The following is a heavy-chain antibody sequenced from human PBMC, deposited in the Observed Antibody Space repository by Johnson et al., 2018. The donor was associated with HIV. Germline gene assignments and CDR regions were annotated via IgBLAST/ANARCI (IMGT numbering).Heavy chain of an antibody. CDR3: ASRSYGYVRHAFDM. CDR2: IKSKTDGGTA. J-gene: IGHJ3*02. D-gene: IGHD5-18*01. V-gene: IGHV3-15*01. Sequence: VQLVESGGGLVKPGGSLRLSCAASGFTFSDYYMSWIRQAPGKGLEWVGRIKSKTDGGTAEYAAPVKDRFTISRDDSKNTVYLQMNSLRAEDTAVYYCASRSYGYVRHAFDMWGQGTMVTVSS. CDR1: GFTFSDYY.